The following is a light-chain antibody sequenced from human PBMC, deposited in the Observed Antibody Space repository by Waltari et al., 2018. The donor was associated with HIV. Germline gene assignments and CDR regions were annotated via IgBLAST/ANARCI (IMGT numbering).Light chain of an antibody. CDR1: ENLVYRDSYTY. Sequence: TQSPVSLSVTLGQPPSISCPSDENLVYRDSYTYLYWFRQRPGQSPRPLISRVSNLDPGVADRLRGSGSGMNFTRTISRVEAEEVGVFYCMQGTHWPPSFGRGTRLDIK. J-gene: IGKJ2*03. V-gene: IGKV2-30*01. CDR2: RVS. CDR3: MQGTHWPPS.